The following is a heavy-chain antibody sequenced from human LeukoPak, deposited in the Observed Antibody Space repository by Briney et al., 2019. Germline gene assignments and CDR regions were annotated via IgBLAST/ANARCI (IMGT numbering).Heavy chain of an antibody. D-gene: IGHD3-22*01. Sequence: GGSLRLSCAASGFTFRSYGMYWVRQAPGKGLVWVSRINSDGRSTNYADSVKGRFSISRDNAENTLYLQMNSLRVEDTAVYYCVRGADSGYSSDSWGQGTLVTVSS. CDR2: INSDGRST. J-gene: IGHJ4*02. CDR1: GFTFRSYG. CDR3: VRGADSGYSSDS. V-gene: IGHV3-74*01.